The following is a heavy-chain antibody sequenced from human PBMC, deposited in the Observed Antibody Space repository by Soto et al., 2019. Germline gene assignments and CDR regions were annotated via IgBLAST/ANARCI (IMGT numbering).Heavy chain of an antibody. V-gene: IGHV3-15*01. Sequence: GGSLRLSCAASGFTFSNAWMSWVRQAPGKGLEWVGRIKSKTDGGTTDYAAPVKGRFTISRDDSKNTLYLQMNSLKTEDTAVYYCINVAYYYDSSGYYYSDYWGQGTLVTISS. D-gene: IGHD3-22*01. J-gene: IGHJ4*02. CDR1: GFTFSNAW. CDR2: IKSKTDGGTT. CDR3: INVAYYYDSSGYYYSDY.